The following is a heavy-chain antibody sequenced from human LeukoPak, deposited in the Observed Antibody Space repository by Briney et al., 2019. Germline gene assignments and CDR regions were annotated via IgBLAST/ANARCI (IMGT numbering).Heavy chain of an antibody. Sequence: ASVKVSCKASGYTFTTHYIHWVRQAPGQGLEWMGIINPRDGGASYARRFQGRLTMSRDTSTSTLYMDLSSLRSEDTAIYYCARKAPHDTSGWYFDLWGRGTLVTVSS. V-gene: IGHV1-46*01. CDR3: ARKAPHDTSGWYFDL. D-gene: IGHD3-22*01. CDR1: GYTFTTHY. J-gene: IGHJ2*01. CDR2: INPRDGGA.